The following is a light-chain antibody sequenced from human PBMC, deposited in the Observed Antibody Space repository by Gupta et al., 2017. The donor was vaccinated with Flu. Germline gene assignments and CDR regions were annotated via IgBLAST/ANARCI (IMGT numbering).Light chain of an antibody. J-gene: IGKJ4*01. CDR1: QSVSSN. CDR3: QQYNNWPPIT. V-gene: IGKV3-15*01. CDR2: GAS. Sequence: EIVMTQSPATLSVSPGERATLSCRASQSVSSNLAWYKQKPGQAPRLLIYGASTRATGIPARFSGSGYGTEFTLTISSRQSEDFAVYYCQQYNNWPPITFGGGTKVEIK.